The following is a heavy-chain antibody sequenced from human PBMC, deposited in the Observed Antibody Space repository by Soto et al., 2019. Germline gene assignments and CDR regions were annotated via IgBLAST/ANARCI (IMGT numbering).Heavy chain of an antibody. CDR3: ASLQTSGWYGVH. Sequence: QVQLVQSGADVKQPGASVKVSCKASGYSFTGYYIHWLRQAPGQGLEWMGWIYPNSGDTKSAQKFQGRPTLTRNNSITTAYMGLSSLRSDDTAIYYCASLQTSGWYGVHWGQGTLVTVSS. V-gene: IGHV1-2*02. CDR2: IYPNSGDT. CDR1: GYSFTGYY. D-gene: IGHD6-19*01. J-gene: IGHJ4*02.